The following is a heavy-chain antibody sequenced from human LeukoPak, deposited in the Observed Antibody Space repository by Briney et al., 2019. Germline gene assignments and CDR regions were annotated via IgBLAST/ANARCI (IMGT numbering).Heavy chain of an antibody. V-gene: IGHV1-24*01. CDR1: GYTLTELS. J-gene: IGHJ4*02. CDR2: FDPEDGET. D-gene: IGHD3-3*01. CDR3: ATARYYDFWSGSIRAYYFDY. Sequence: ASVKVSCKVSGYTLTELSMHWVRQAPGKGLERMGGFDPEDGETIYAQKFQGRVTMTEDTSTDTACMELSSLRSEDTAVYYCATARYYDFWSGSIRAYYFDYWGQGTLVTVSS.